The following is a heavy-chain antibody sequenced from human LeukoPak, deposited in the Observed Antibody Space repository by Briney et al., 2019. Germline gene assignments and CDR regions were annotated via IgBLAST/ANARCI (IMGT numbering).Heavy chain of an antibody. CDR3: ARGIVVPAARFDP. CDR2: IYYSGST. J-gene: IGHJ5*02. Sequence: SETLSLTCTVSGGSISSYYWSWIRQPPGKGLEWIGYIYYSGSTNYNPSLKSRVTISADTSKNQFSLKLSSVTAVDTAVYYCARGIVVPAARFDPWGQGTLVTVSS. V-gene: IGHV4-59*01. CDR1: GGSISSYY. D-gene: IGHD2-2*01.